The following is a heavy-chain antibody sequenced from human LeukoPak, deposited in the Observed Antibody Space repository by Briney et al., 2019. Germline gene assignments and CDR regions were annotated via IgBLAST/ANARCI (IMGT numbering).Heavy chain of an antibody. Sequence: GASVKVSCKASGYTFTNHHINWVRQAAGQGLGWMGWMNPGAGNTVYAQKFQGRVTMTWDTSISTAYVELGSLRSEDTALYYCARGRPTNLGGIYWGQGTLVTVSS. CDR2: MNPGAGNT. CDR3: ARGRPTNLGGIY. CDR1: GYTFTNHH. V-gene: IGHV1-8*01. D-gene: IGHD7-27*01. J-gene: IGHJ4*02.